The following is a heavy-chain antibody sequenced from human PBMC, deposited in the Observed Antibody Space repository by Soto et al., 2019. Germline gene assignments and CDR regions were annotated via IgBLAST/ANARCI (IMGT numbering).Heavy chain of an antibody. CDR3: ARQTGLGATNY. CDR2: INTDGSVT. V-gene: IGHV3-74*01. Sequence: LRLSCAGSGFTFNNFWMHWVRQAPGKGLVWVARINTDGSVTSHADSVKGRFTISRDNAKSTLYLQMNSLRAEDSARYYCARQTGLGATNYWGRGTLVTV. CDR1: GFTFNNFW. J-gene: IGHJ4*02. D-gene: IGHD1-26*01.